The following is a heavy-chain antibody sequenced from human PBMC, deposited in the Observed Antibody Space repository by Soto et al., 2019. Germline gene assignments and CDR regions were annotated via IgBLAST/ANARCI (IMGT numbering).Heavy chain of an antibody. D-gene: IGHD1-1*01. V-gene: IGHV4-39*01. CDR2: IYYSGST. Sequence: QLQLQESGPGLVKPSETLCLTCTVSGGSISRSSYYWGWIRQPPGKGLEWIGSIYYSGSTYYNPSLKSRVTISVDTSKNQFSLKLSSVTAADTAVYYCARHDWNGVDYWGQGTLVTVSS. J-gene: IGHJ4*02. CDR1: GGSISRSSYY. CDR3: ARHDWNGVDY.